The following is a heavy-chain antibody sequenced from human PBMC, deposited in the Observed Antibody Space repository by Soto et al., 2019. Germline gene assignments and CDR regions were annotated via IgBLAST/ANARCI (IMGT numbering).Heavy chain of an antibody. D-gene: IGHD3-10*01. J-gene: IGHJ4*02. CDR1: GYTFTNYW. Sequence: PGESLKISCKGSGYTFTNYWIGWVRQMPGKGLEWMGIIYPGDSETRYSPSFQGQVTMSADKSISTAYLQWSSLKASDSAIYYCARKYYYGAGTPDYWGQGTLVTVSS. CDR2: IYPGDSET. CDR3: ARKYYYGAGTPDY. V-gene: IGHV5-51*01.